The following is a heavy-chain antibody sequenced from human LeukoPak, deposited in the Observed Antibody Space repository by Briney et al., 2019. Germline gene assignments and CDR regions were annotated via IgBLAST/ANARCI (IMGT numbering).Heavy chain of an antibody. V-gene: IGHV4-39*07. CDR3: ARSKYSWPFDY. J-gene: IGHJ4*02. D-gene: IGHD5-18*01. Sequence: PSETLSLTCTVSGGSISSSSYYWGWIRQPPGKGLEWIGSIYYSGSTYYNPSLKSRVTISVDTSKNQFSLKLSSVTAADTAVYYCARSKYSWPFDYWGQGTLVTVSS. CDR1: GGSISSSSYY. CDR2: IYYSGST.